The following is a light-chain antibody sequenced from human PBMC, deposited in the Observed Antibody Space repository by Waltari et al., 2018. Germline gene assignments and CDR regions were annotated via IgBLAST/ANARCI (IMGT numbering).Light chain of an antibody. Sequence: IVLTQSPDSLAVSLGERATINCKSRQSILYNSNDKNYLAWYQQKPGKPPKLLIYCASTRESGVPDRCRGNWSWTDFTLTIISLQAEDVAVYYCEQYYWRRTFGQGTKVEI. J-gene: IGKJ1*01. CDR1: QSILYNSNDKNY. CDR3: EQYYWRRT. V-gene: IGKV4-1*01. CDR2: CAS.